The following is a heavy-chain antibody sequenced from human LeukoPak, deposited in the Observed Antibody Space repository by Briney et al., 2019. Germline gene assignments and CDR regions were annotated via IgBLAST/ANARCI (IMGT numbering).Heavy chain of an antibody. CDR1: GFTFDDYA. J-gene: IGHJ4*02. CDR3: AKDRIAAAGTLDY. Sequence: GRSLRLSCAVSGFTFDDYAMHWVRQAPGKGLEWVSGISWNSGSIGYADSVKGRFTISRDNAKNSLYLQMNSLRAEDTALYYCAKDRIAAAGTLDYWGQGTLVTVSS. CDR2: ISWNSGSI. D-gene: IGHD6-13*01. V-gene: IGHV3-9*01.